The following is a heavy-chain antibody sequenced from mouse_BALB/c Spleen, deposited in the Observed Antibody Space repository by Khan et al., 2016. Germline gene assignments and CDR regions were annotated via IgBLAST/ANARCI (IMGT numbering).Heavy chain of an antibody. CDR3: ARGVGPDY. D-gene: IGHD4-1*01. V-gene: IGHV1-80*01. Sequence: QVQLQQSGAELVRPGSSVKISCKASGYAFSSYWMNWVKQRPGQGLEWIGQIYPGDGGTNYNGKFKGKATLTADTSSSTSYMQLSSLTSEDSAVYFCARGVGPDYWGQGTTLTVSS. CDR1: GYAFSSYW. CDR2: IYPGDGGT. J-gene: IGHJ2*01.